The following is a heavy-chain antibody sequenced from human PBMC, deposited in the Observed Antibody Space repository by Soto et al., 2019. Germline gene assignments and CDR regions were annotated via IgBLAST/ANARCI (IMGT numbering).Heavy chain of an antibody. V-gene: IGHV3-30-3*01. Sequence: QVQLVESGGGVVQPGRSLRLSCAASGFTFSSYAMHWVRQAPGKGLEWVAVISYDGSNKYYADSVKGRFTISRDNSKNQLYLQMNSLRAEDTAVYYCAREEATEDIVVVVAVSDAFDIWGQGTMVTVSS. CDR1: GFTFSSYA. CDR3: AREEATEDIVVVVAVSDAFDI. D-gene: IGHD2-15*01. J-gene: IGHJ3*02. CDR2: ISYDGSNK.